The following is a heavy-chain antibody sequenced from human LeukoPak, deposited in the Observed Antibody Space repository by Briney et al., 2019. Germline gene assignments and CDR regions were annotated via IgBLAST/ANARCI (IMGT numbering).Heavy chain of an antibody. CDR3: ARFMAVAGSFFDY. D-gene: IGHD6-19*01. Sequence: GGSLRLSCAASGFTFSSYWMSWVRQAPGKGLEWVANIKQDGSEKYYVDSVKGRLTISRDNAKNSLYLQMNSLRAEDTAVYYCARFMAVAGSFFDYWGQGTLVTVSS. CDR1: GFTFSSYW. V-gene: IGHV3-7*04. CDR2: IKQDGSEK. J-gene: IGHJ4*02.